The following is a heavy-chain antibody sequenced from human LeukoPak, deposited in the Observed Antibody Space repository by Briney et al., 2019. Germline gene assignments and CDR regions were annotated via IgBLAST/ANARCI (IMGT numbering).Heavy chain of an antibody. CDR2: IYSGGST. CDR1: GLGVSSSY. V-gene: IGHV3-53*01. CDR3: THEDAY. J-gene: IGHJ4*02. Sequence: GGPVRLSGAACGLGVSSSYRWWVRQAPGKGLEWVSVIYSGGSTYYADSVKGRFTISRDNSKNTLYLQMNSLRAEDTAVYYCTHEDAYWGQGTLVTVSS.